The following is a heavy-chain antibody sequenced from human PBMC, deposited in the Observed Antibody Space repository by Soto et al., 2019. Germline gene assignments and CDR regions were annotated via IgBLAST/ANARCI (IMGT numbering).Heavy chain of an antibody. V-gene: IGHV3-23*01. CDR2: ISGSGGST. CDR1: GVTFRSYA. J-gene: IGHJ3*02. CDR3: AKDQQQLVPPDAFEI. D-gene: IGHD6-13*01. Sequence: PGGSLRLSCTAFGVTFRSYAMSWVLQAPGKGLEWVSAISGSGGSTYYADSVKGRFTISRDNSKNTLYLQMNSLRAEDTAVYYCAKDQQQLVPPDAFEIWGQGTMVTVSS.